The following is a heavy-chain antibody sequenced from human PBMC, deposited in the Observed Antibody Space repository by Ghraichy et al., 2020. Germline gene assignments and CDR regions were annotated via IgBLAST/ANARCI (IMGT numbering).Heavy chain of an antibody. CDR3: ASTPSSGWPLTFDY. D-gene: IGHD6-19*01. CDR1: GGSISSGSHY. CDR2: IYYSGST. J-gene: IGHJ4*02. Sequence: SETLSLTCTVSGGSISSGSHYWGWIRQPPGKGLEWIGSIYYSGSTYYKPSLKSRITISVDTSKNHFSLRLSSVTAADTAVYHCASTPSSGWPLTFDYWGQGILVTVSS. V-gene: IGHV4-39*02.